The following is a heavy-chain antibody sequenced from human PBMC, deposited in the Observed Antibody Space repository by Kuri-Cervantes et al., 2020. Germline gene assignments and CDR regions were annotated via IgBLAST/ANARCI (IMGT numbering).Heavy chain of an antibody. CDR1: GFTFGDYA. V-gene: IGHV3-49*03. J-gene: IGHJ6*03. D-gene: IGHD2-15*01. Sequence: GESLKISCAASGFTFGDYAMSWIRQAPGKGLEWVGFIRSKAYGGTTENAASVKGRFTISRDDSKSIAYLQMNSLKTEDTAVYYCTRDCSGGSCYSDYYYYMDVWGKGTTVTVSS. CDR2: IRSKAYGGTT. CDR3: TRDCSGGSCYSDYYYYMDV.